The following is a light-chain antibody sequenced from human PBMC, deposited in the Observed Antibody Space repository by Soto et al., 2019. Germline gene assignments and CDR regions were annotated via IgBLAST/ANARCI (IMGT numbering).Light chain of an antibody. CDR2: GTS. J-gene: IGKJ4*01. CDR1: QSIGNNH. V-gene: IGKV3-20*01. CDR3: EYYGTSIT. Sequence: EIVLTQSPGTLSLSPGERVTLSCRASQSIGNNHLAWYQQKPGQAPRLLIHGTSNRATGIPDRFSGSGSGTDFTLTFSRLEPEDFAVYYCEYYGTSITFGGGTKVDIK.